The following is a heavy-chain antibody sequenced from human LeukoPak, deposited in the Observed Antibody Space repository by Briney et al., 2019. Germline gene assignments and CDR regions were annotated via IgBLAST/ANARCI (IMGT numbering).Heavy chain of an antibody. D-gene: IGHD3-10*01. CDR2: IRYDGSNK. CDR1: GFTFSSYG. V-gene: IGHV3-30*02. J-gene: IGHJ6*03. CDR3: AKGGAVSSKSITMIRGTRRYYYYMDV. Sequence: PGGSLRLSCAASGFTFSSYGIHWVRQAPGKGLEWVAFIRYDGSNKYYADSVKGRFTISRDNSKNTLYLQLNRLRAEDTAVYYCAKGGAVSSKSITMIRGTRRYYYYMDVWGKGTTVTISS.